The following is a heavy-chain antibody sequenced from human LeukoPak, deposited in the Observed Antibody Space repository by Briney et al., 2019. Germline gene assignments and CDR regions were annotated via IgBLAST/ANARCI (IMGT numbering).Heavy chain of an antibody. D-gene: IGHD1-26*01. J-gene: IGHJ5*02. CDR3: ARVAAKYDNWFDP. V-gene: IGHV4-59*01. Sequence: SETLSLTCTVSGGSISSYYWSWIRQTPGKGLEWIGDIYYSGSTNYNRTLKSRVTISVDTSKNQFSLKLSSVTAADTAVYYCARVAAKYDNWFDPWGQGTLVTVSS. CDR2: IYYSGST. CDR1: GGSISSYY.